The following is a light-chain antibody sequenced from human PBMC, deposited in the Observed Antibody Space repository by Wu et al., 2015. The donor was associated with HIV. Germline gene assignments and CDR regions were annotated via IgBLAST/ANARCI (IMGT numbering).Light chain of an antibody. CDR1: QSISSTY. CDR3: QHRSDWPT. J-gene: IGKJ1*01. CDR2: DAS. Sequence: EIVLTQSPGTLSLSPGERATLSCRASQSISSTYLAWYQQKPGQAPRLLIYDASNRATGIPARFSGSGSGTDFTLTISSLEPEDFAVYYCQHRSDWPTFGQGTKVEIQ. V-gene: IGKV3D-20*02.